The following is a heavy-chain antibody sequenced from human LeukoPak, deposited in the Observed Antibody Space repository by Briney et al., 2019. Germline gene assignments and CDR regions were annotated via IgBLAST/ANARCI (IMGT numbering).Heavy chain of an antibody. Sequence: SETLSLTCAVYGGSFSGYYWSWIRQPPGKGLEWIGEINNSGSTNYNPSLKSRVTISVDTSKNQFSLKLSPVTAADTAVYYCARIVLPYYYDTTALKGYFDLWGRGTLVTVSS. D-gene: IGHD3-22*01. CDR1: GGSFSGYY. CDR3: ARIVLPYYYDTTALKGYFDL. CDR2: INNSGST. V-gene: IGHV4-34*01. J-gene: IGHJ2*01.